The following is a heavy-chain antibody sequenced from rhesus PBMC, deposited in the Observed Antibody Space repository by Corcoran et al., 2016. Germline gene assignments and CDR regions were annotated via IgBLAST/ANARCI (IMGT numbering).Heavy chain of an antibody. CDR1: GGSISGYY. Sequence: QVKLQQWGEGLVKPSETLSLTCAVYGGSISGYYWSWIRQPPGKGLEWIGNIDGNSASTTYNPSLKNRVTISKDTSKNQFSLKLSSVTAADTAVYYCARDVGVATPFDYWGQGVLVTVSS. CDR3: ARDVGVATPFDY. J-gene: IGHJ4*01. CDR2: IDGNSAST. V-gene: IGHV4-73*01. D-gene: IGHD4-29*01.